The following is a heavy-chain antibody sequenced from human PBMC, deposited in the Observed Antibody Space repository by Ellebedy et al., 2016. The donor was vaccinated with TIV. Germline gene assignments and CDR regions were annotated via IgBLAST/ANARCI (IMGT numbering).Heavy chain of an antibody. CDR1: GYTXXXYY. J-gene: IGHJ4*02. CDR3: TSVTFRSLSDLDN. Sequence: AASVKVSCKTSGYTXXXYYIXXLLPXXGQGLEWMGWIYPNSGDTKYAQKFQGRVTMTRDTSITTAYMELNRLTSDDTATYYCTSVTFRSLSDLDNWGQGTLVTVSS. CDR2: IYPNSGDT. V-gene: IGHV1-2*02. D-gene: IGHD3-16*01.